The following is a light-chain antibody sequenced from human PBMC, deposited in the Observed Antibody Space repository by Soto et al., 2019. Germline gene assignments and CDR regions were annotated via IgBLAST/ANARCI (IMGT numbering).Light chain of an antibody. CDR1: QSLLQSNGYNY. Sequence: DIVMTQSPLSLPVTPGEPASISCSSSQSLLQSNGYNYLDWYLQKPGQSPQLLIFFGSYRASGVPDRCSGSGSCTDFTLKIRSVEAEDVGIYYCMQSQQTPPTFGQGTRVEIK. CDR2: FGS. CDR3: MQSQQTPPT. J-gene: IGKJ1*01. V-gene: IGKV2-28*01.